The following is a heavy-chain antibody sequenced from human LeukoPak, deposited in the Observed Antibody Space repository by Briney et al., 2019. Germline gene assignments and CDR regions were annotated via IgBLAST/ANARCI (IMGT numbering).Heavy chain of an antibody. V-gene: IGHV3-21*01. CDR2: ISSSSRHR. CDR3: VRDFNTVTTAYLQY. Sequence: PGGSLRLSCVASGFTFSTYSMNWVRQAPGKGLEWVSSISSSSRHRYYADSVKGRFTISRDDAKNSVYLQMNSLRAEETAVYYCVRDFNTVTTAYLQYWGQGTLVTVSS. CDR1: GFTFSTYS. D-gene: IGHD4-17*01. J-gene: IGHJ1*01.